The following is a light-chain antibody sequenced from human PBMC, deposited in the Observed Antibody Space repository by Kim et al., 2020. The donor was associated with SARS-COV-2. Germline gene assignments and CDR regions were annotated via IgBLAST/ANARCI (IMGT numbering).Light chain of an antibody. CDR3: QQYNNRGA. J-gene: IGKJ1*01. V-gene: IGKV3-15*01. CDR2: GAS. CDR1: QSVSSN. Sequence: SVFPGERATPSCRASQSVSSNLAWYQQKPGQAPRLLIYGASTRATGIPARFSGSGSGTEFTLTISSLQSEDFAVYYCQQYNNRGAFGQGTKVDIK.